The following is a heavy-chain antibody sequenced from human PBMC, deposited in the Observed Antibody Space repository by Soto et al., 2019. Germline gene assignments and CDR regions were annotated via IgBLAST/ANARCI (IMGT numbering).Heavy chain of an antibody. D-gene: IGHD2-8*02. CDR1: GYSFTGYY. J-gene: IGHJ4*02. CDR2: ISPGSGAT. V-gene: IGHV1-2*02. Sequence: HEHLVQSGAEVKRPGASLKVSCKASGYSFTGYYIHWVRQAPGQGLEWMGWISPGSGATNYAQNFEGRVTLTSDTSISTASMDLTSLTSDDTAVYYCARGDYGTGGYPFPYFDYWGQGTLVIVSS. CDR3: ARGDYGTGGYPFPYFDY.